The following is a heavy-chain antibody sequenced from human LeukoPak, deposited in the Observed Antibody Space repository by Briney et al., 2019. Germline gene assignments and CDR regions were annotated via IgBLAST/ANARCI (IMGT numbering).Heavy chain of an antibody. CDR2: ISAYKGNT. CDR3: ARRSSTPPYYMDV. D-gene: IGHD2-2*01. CDR1: GYTFTSYG. J-gene: IGHJ6*03. V-gene: IGHV1-18*01. Sequence: ASVKVSCKPSGYTFTSYGISWVRPAPGQGLEWMGWISAYKGNTNYAQKLQGRVTMTTDTSTSTAYMELRSLRSDDPAVYYCARRSSTPPYYMDVWGKGTTVTVSS.